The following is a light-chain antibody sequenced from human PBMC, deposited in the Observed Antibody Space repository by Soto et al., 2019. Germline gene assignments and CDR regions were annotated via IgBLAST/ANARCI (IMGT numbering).Light chain of an antibody. Sequence: QSALTQPASVSGSPGQSITISCTGTSSDVGGYTYVSWYQQHPGKAPKLMIYDVSNRPSGVSNRFSGSKSGNTASLTISGLQAEDEADYYCSSYTSRSTNVFGTGTKLTVL. J-gene: IGLJ1*01. CDR1: SSDVGGYTY. CDR2: DVS. V-gene: IGLV2-14*03. CDR3: SSYTSRSTNV.